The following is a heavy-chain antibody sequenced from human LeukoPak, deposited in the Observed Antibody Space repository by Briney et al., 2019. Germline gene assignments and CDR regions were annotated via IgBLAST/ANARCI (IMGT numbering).Heavy chain of an antibody. CDR3: AKQRYSGSYYDY. D-gene: IGHD1-26*01. CDR2: IGGRDGGT. J-gene: IGHJ4*02. CDR1: GFIFSNYA. V-gene: IGHV3-23*01. Sequence: PGASLRLSCAASGFIFSNYAMSWVRQAPGKGLEWVSAIGGRDGGTYYADSVKGRFTVSRDDPKNTLYLQMNTLRAEDTAVYYCAKQRYSGSYYDYWGQGTLVTVSS.